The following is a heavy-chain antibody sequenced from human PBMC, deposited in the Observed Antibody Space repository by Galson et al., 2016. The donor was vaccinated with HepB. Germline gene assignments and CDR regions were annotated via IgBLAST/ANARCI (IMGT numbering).Heavy chain of an antibody. J-gene: IGHJ2*01. CDR3: ARLLGSDGVWYFDI. CDR1: GFRFPRYW. CDR2: IYVGAPDT. D-gene: IGHD2/OR15-2a*01. V-gene: IGHV5-51*01. Sequence: SGAEVKKPGDSLKITCTGSGFRFPRYWIAWVRQMPAKGLEWMGAIYVGAPDTSYNPSFEGQVSISAVKSISTTYLQWSSLKASDTAMYYCARLLGSDGVWYFDIWGRGTLVTVSS.